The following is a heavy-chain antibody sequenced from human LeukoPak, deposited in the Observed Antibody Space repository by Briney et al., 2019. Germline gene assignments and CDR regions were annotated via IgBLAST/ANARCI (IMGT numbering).Heavy chain of an antibody. CDR3: ASSPENYGGNSEAWNYFDY. CDR2: ISAYNGNT. Sequence: ASVKVSCKASGYTFTSYGISWVRQAPGQGLEWMGWISAYNGNTNYAQKLQGRVTMTTDTSTSTAYMELRSLRSDDTAVYYCASSPENYGGNSEAWNYFDYWGQGILVTVSS. J-gene: IGHJ4*02. V-gene: IGHV1-18*01. D-gene: IGHD4-23*01. CDR1: GYTFTSYG.